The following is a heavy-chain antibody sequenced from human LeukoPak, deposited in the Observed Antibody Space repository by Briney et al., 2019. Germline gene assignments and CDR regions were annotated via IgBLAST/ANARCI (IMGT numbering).Heavy chain of an antibody. J-gene: IGHJ4*02. Sequence: ASVKVSCKASGYTFASNAMNWVRQAPGQGLEWMGWINTNTGNPTYAQGFTGRFVFSLDTSVSTAYLQISSLKAEDTAVYYCARDPRILGYSSGWYIGYWGQGALVTVSS. CDR2: INTNTGNP. V-gene: IGHV7-4-1*02. CDR3: ARDPRILGYSSGWYIGY. D-gene: IGHD6-19*01. CDR1: GYTFASNA.